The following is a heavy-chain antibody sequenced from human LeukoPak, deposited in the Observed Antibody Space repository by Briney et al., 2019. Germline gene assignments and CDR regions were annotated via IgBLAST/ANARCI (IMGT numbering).Heavy chain of an antibody. V-gene: IGHV3-30-3*01. CDR2: ISYDGSNK. Sequence: PGRSLRLSCAASGFTFSSYAMHWVRQAPGKGLEWVAVISYDGSNKYYADSVKGRFTISRDNAKRSLSLQMNSLTAEDTAVYYCASRSFQVRNAWNPERDWGQGTLVTVSS. J-gene: IGHJ4*02. CDR1: GFTFSSYA. D-gene: IGHD1-1*01. CDR3: ASRSFQVRNAWNPERD.